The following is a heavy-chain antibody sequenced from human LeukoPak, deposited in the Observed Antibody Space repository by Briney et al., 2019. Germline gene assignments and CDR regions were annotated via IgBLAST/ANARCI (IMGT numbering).Heavy chain of an antibody. D-gene: IGHD3-22*01. CDR2: IWYDGSNK. V-gene: IGHV3-33*01. Sequence: GGSLRLSCAASGFIFSRYGMHWVRQAPGKGLEWVAVIWYDGSNKYYADSVKGRFTISRDNSKNTLYLQMNSLRAEDTAVYYCARSANYYDSSGYYLVHDYWGQGTLVTVSS. CDR1: GFIFSRYG. J-gene: IGHJ4*02. CDR3: ARSANYYDSSGYYLVHDY.